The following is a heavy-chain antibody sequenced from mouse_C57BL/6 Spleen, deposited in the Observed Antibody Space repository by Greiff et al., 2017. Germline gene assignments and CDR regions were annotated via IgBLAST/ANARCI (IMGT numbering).Heavy chain of an antibody. CDR3: ARSDYGSSSRAMDY. CDR1: GYTFTSYG. V-gene: IGHV1-81*01. J-gene: IGHJ4*01. Sequence: VQLQESGAELARPGASVKLSCKASGYTFTSYGLSWVKQRTGQGLEWIGEIYPRSGNTYYNEKFKGKATLTADKSSSTAYMELRSLTSEDSAVYFCARSDYGSSSRAMDYWGQGTSVTVSS. D-gene: IGHD1-1*01. CDR2: IYPRSGNT.